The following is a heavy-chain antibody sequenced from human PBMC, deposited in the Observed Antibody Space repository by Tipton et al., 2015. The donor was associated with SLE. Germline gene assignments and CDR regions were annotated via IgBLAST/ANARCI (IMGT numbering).Heavy chain of an antibody. CDR2: ISYDGSNK. CDR1: GFTFSSYA. Sequence: RSLRLSCAASGFTFSSYAMHWVRQAPGKGLEWVAVISYDGSNKYYADSVKGRFTISRDNSKNTLYLQMNSLRAEDTAVYYCARETILHAFDIWGQGTMVTVSS. J-gene: IGHJ3*02. V-gene: IGHV3-30*04. CDR3: ARETILHAFDI.